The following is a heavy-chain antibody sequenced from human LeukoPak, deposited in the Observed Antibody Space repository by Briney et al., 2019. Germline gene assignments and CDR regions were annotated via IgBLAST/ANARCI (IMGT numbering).Heavy chain of an antibody. CDR1: GGSISSGSYY. V-gene: IGHV4-61*09. J-gene: IGHJ5*01. CDR3: ARDRGSSGWFDS. Sequence: PSETLSLTCTVSGGSISSGSYYWSWIRQPAGQGLDWIGHIYSSGSTNYNPSLNSRVTISIDTSKNQFSLKLSSVTAADTAVYYCARDRGSSGWFDSWGQGTLVTVSS. D-gene: IGHD3-22*01. CDR2: IYSSGST.